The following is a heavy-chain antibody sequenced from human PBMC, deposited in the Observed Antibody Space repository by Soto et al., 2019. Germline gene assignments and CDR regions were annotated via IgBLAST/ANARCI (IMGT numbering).Heavy chain of an antibody. CDR2: IHHSGST. CDR1: AVSISSGSF. Sequence: QVQLQESGPGLVKPSGTLSLTCAVSAVSISSGSFWGWVRQPPGKGLEWIGDIHHSGSTNYNPSLKXRFTXAXYTSKNHFSLKLNSVTAADTAVYYCARSAGWYAVHSWGQGILVIVSS. D-gene: IGHD6-19*01. V-gene: IGHV4-4*02. J-gene: IGHJ4*02. CDR3: ARSAGWYAVHS.